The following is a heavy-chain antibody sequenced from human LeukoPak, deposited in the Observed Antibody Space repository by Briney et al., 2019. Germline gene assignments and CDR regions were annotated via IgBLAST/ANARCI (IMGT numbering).Heavy chain of an antibody. J-gene: IGHJ4*02. CDR1: GFTFSNYA. CDR3: VIWGDYDVLTGYYVPDY. CDR2: ITGSGTNR. V-gene: IGHV3-23*01. Sequence: GGSLRLSCVASGFTFSNYAMSWVRQAPGKGLEWVSAITGSGTNRYYADSLKGRFTTSRDNSKNTVFLQMNSLRHEDTAIYYCVIWGDYDVLTGYYVPDYWGQGTLVAVAS. D-gene: IGHD3-9*01.